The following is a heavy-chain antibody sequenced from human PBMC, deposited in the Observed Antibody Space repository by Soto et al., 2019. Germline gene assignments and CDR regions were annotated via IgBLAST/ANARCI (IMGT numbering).Heavy chain of an antibody. CDR1: GFSFITTW. J-gene: IGHJ4*02. V-gene: IGHV3-15*05. CDR3: TTGSPISGSVVDY. D-gene: IGHD1-26*01. Sequence: EVQLVESGGGLVKPGGSLRRSCAASGFSFITTWMAWVRQAPGKGLEWVGRIKRKSAGETTDSADPVKGRFTISRDESTGILYLHMYSLETWDTAVYYFTTGSPISGSVVDYWGQGIVVTVSS. CDR2: IKRKSAGETT.